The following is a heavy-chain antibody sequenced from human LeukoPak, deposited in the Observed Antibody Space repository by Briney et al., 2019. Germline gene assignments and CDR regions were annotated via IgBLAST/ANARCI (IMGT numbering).Heavy chain of an antibody. D-gene: IGHD2-15*01. V-gene: IGHV4-59*11. J-gene: IGHJ4*02. Sequence: SETLSLTCTVSGGSISSHYWNWIRQSPGKGLEWIGYIHYSGSTNYNPSLKSRVTISVVTSKNQFSLKLSSVTAADTAVYFCAGEGYCGGGSCYSLYFDYWSQGTLVTVSS. CDR2: IHYSGST. CDR3: AGEGYCGGGSCYSLYFDY. CDR1: GGSISSHY.